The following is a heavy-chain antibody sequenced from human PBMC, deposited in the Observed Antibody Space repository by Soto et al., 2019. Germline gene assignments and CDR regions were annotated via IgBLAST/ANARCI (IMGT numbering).Heavy chain of an antibody. CDR2: INAGNGNT. J-gene: IGHJ6*02. D-gene: IGHD1-7*01. V-gene: IGHV1-3*01. CDR3: ESNQLGTTPYGMDV. CDR1: GYTFTSYA. Sequence: GASVKVSCKASGYTFTSYAMHWVRQAPGQRLEWMGWINAGNGNTKYSQKFQGRVTITRDTSASTAYMELSSLRSEDTAVYYCESNQLGTTPYGMDVWGQGTTVTVSS.